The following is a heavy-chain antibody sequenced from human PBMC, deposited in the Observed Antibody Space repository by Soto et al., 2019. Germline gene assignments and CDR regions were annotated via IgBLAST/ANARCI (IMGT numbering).Heavy chain of an antibody. CDR2: IKSKTDGGTI. J-gene: IGHJ4*02. Sequence: EVQLVESGGGLVKPGGSLRLSCAASGFTFSNAWMTWVRQAPGKGLEWVGRIKSKTDGGTIDYAAPVKGRFTVSRDDSXXXXXXXXXXXXXXXXXXXXXXXXXXXXXXSLYFDYWGQGTQVTVSS. D-gene: IGHD6-6*01. CDR1: GFTFSNAW. CDR3: XXXXXXXXXSLYFDY. V-gene: IGHV3-15*01.